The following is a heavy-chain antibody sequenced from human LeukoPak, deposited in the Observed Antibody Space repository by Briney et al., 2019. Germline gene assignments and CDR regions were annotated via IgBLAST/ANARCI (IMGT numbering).Heavy chain of an antibody. V-gene: IGHV4-39*07. Sequence: KPSETLSLTCTVSGGSISSSSYYWGWIRQPPGKGLEWIGSIYYSGSTYYNPSLKSRVTISVDRSKNQFSLKLSSVTAADTAVYYCARLPITIFGVVRPYFDYWGQGTLVTVSS. CDR1: GGSISSSSYY. J-gene: IGHJ4*02. D-gene: IGHD3-3*01. CDR2: IYYSGST. CDR3: ARLPITIFGVVRPYFDY.